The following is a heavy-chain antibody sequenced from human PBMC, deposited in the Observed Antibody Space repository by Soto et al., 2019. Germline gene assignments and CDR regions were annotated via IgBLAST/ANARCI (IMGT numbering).Heavy chain of an antibody. Sequence: QVHLVQSGAEVKKPGASVKVSCKGSGYAFTTYGITWVRHAPGQGLEWMGWISAHNGNTNYAQKLQGRVTVTRDTSTSTAYMELRCLRSDDTAVYYCSRARYGDYWGQGALVTVSS. CDR3: SRARYGDY. D-gene: IGHD1-1*01. CDR1: GYAFTTYG. V-gene: IGHV1-18*01. CDR2: ISAHNGNT. J-gene: IGHJ4*02.